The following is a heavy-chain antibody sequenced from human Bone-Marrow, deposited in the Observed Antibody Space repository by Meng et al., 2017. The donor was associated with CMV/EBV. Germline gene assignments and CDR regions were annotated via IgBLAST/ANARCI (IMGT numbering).Heavy chain of an antibody. J-gene: IGHJ4*02. CDR2: IIPIFGTA. Sequence: SVKVSCKASGGTFSNYAISWVRQAPGQGLEWMGGIIPIFGTANYAQKCQGRVTITTDESTSTAYMELSSLRFEDTAVYYCARSASAIGASSGWYRSDFWGQGTLVTFSS. CDR3: ARSASAIGASSGWYRSDF. D-gene: IGHD6-19*01. V-gene: IGHV1-69*05. CDR1: GGTFSNYA.